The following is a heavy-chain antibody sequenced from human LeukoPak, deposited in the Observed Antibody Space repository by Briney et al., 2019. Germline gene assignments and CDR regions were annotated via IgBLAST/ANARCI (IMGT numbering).Heavy chain of an antibody. J-gene: IGHJ5*02. CDR2: IYTSGST. V-gene: IGHV4-61*02. CDR1: GGSISSGSYY. CDR3: ARADYGDGDGGFDP. Sequence: SQTLSLTCTVCGGSISSGSYYWSWIRQPAGKGLEWIGRIYTSGSTNYNPSLKSRVTISVDTSKNQFSLKLSSVTAADTAVYYCARADYGDGDGGFDPWGQGTLVTVSS. D-gene: IGHD4-17*01.